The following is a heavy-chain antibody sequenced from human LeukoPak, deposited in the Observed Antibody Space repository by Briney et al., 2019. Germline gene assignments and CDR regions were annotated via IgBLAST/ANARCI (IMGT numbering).Heavy chain of an antibody. V-gene: IGHV4-59*11. CDR3: AGGLRELTFDY. CDR2: VYYSGRT. CDR1: GGSISSHY. D-gene: IGHD1-26*01. Sequence: SETLSLTCTVSGGSISSHYWSWIRQPPGKGLGWIGYVYYSGRTNSNPSLKNRVTISVDTSKSQFSLRLSSVTAADTAVYYCAGGLRELTFDYWGQGTLVTVSS. J-gene: IGHJ4*02.